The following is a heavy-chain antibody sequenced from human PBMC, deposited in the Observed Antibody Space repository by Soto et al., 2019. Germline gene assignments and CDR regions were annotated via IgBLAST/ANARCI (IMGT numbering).Heavy chain of an antibody. CDR3: ARAGAALVRGSIGGVES. CDR2: INRSGTV. V-gene: IGHV4-34*01. Sequence: QVHLQQWGAGLLKPSETLSLTCAVNGGAFNGYYWTWIRQSPGKGLQWIGEINRSGTVDYKPSLKSRVTFSSDMSQKQFSLSLTYVTAADTAVYYCARAGAALVRGSIGGVESWGQGTLVTVSS. J-gene: IGHJ1*01. D-gene: IGHD3-10*01. CDR1: GGAFNGYY.